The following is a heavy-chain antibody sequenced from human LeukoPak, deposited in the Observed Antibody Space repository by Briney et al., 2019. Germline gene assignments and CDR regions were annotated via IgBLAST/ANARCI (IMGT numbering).Heavy chain of an antibody. CDR3: ARDLYVYMDV. D-gene: IGHD3-16*01. V-gene: IGHV4-59*01. CDR2: VDHTGST. Sequence: SETLSLTCSVSDDSITMYYWTWIRQPPGKGLEWIGYVDHTGSTNFNPSLNGRVSISRDTTKNLFSLRLRSVTAADTAVYYCARDLYVYMDVWGKGTTVTVSS. CDR1: DDSITMYY. J-gene: IGHJ6*03.